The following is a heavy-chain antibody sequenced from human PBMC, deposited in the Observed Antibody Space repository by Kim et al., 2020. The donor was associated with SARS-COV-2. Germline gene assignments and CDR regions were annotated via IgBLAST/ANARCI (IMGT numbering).Heavy chain of an antibody. D-gene: IGHD3-22*01. J-gene: IGHJ4*02. CDR3: AKGKEFISMIVVVYFDY. V-gene: IGHV3-23*01. Sequence: GGSLRLSCAASGFTFSSYAMSWVRQTPGKVLEWVSGISGSGGSTYYADSVKGRFTISRDNSKNTLYLQMNSLRAEDTAVYYCAKGKEFISMIVVVYFDYWGQGTLVTVSS. CDR1: GFTFSSYA. CDR2: ISGSGGST.